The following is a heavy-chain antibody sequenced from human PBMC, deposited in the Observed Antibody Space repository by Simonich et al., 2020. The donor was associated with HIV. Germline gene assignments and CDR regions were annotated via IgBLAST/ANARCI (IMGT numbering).Heavy chain of an antibody. D-gene: IGHD6-25*01. J-gene: IGHJ4*02. Sequence: VHGGGSLRLSCAASGFTFSSYAMSWVRQGPGKGLEWDSSITGSGAGTYYADSVKGRFTISRDNSKNTVSLQMNGLRAEDAAVYLCAKASSHSTGWPIDYWGQGTLVTVSS. V-gene: IGHV3-23*01. CDR1: GFTFSSYA. CDR3: AKASSHSTGWPIDY. CDR2: ITGSGAGT.